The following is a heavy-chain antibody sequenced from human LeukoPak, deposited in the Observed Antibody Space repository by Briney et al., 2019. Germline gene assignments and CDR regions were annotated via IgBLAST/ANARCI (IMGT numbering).Heavy chain of an antibody. CDR3: AKAGRGIAAAGTAPFDY. CDR1: GFTFSSYA. Sequence: GGSLRLSCAASGFTFSSYAMSWVRQAPGKGLEWVPAISGSGGSTYYADSVKGRFTISRDNSKNTLYLQMNSLRAEDTAVYYCAKAGRGIAAAGTAPFDYWGQGTLVTVSS. CDR2: ISGSGGST. V-gene: IGHV3-23*01. J-gene: IGHJ4*02. D-gene: IGHD6-13*01.